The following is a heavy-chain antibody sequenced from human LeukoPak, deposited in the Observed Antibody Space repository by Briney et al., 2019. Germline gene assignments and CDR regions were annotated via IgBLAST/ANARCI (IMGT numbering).Heavy chain of an antibody. J-gene: IGHJ3*02. CDR3: ARGRGYDPNDAFDI. CDR2: IYYSGST. D-gene: IGHD5-12*01. CDR1: GGSFSSGSYY. V-gene: IGHV4-61*01. Sequence: PSKTLSLTCTVSGGSFSSGSYYWGWIRQPPGTGLEWLGYIYYSGSTNYNPSLKSRVTISVDTSKNQFSLKLSSVTAADTAVYYCARGRGYDPNDAFDIWGQGTMVTVSS.